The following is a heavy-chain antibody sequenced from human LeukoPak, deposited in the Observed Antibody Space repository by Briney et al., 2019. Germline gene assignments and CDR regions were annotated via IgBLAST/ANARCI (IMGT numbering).Heavy chain of an antibody. CDR1: GYIFTSYW. CDR3: ARLRRDWFDP. V-gene: IGHV5-51*01. Sequence: GASLKISCQGSGYIFTSYWIGWVRQLPGKGLEWMGIIYPGDSDTRYSPSFQGQVTISADKSISTAYLQWSSLKASDTAMYYCARLRRDWFDPWGQGTLVTVSS. CDR2: IYPGDSDT. J-gene: IGHJ5*02.